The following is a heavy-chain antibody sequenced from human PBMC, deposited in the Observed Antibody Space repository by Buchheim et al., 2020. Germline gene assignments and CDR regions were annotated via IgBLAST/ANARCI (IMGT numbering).Heavy chain of an antibody. CDR3: ARGTQILTGYYSRYFDY. D-gene: IGHD3-9*01. J-gene: IGHJ4*02. CDR1: GFTFSSYE. CDR2: ISSSGSTI. V-gene: IGHV3-48*03. Sequence: EVQLVESGGGLVQPGGSLRLSCAASGFTFSSYEMNWVRQAPGKGLEWVSYISSSGSTIYYADSVKGRFTISRDNAKNSLYLQMNRLRAEDTAVYYCARGTQILTGYYSRYFDYWGQGTL.